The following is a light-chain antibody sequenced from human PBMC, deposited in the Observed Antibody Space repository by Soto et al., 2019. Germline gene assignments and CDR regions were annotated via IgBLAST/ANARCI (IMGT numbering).Light chain of an antibody. V-gene: IGKV3-15*01. CDR3: QQYNNWPPIT. CDR1: QSVSSN. Sequence: EIVMTQSPATLSVSRGERATLSCRASQSVSSNLAWYQQKPGQAPRLLIYGASTKATGIPARFSGSGSGTEFTLTISSLQSEDVAVYYCQQYNNWPPITFGQGTRLEIK. J-gene: IGKJ5*01. CDR2: GAS.